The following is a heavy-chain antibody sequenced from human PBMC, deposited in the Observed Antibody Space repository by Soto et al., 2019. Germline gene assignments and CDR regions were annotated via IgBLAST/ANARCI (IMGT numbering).Heavy chain of an antibody. CDR2: IYYSGST. D-gene: IGHD1-26*01. V-gene: IGHV4-39*01. Sequence: SETLSLTCTVSVGSITSSSYYWGWIRQPPGKGLEWIGSIYYSGSTYYNPSLKSRVTISVDTSKNQFSLKLSSVTAADTAVYYCATQEVGGSYVYTFDPWGQGTLVTVSS. CDR1: VGSITSSSYY. CDR3: ATQEVGGSYVYTFDP. J-gene: IGHJ5*02.